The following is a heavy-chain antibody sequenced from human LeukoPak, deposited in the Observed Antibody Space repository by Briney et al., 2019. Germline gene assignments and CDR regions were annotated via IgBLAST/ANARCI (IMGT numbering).Heavy chain of an antibody. V-gene: IGHV3-21*04. Sequence: GGSLRLSCAASGFTFSSYSMNWVRQAPGKGLEWVSSISSSSSYIYYADSVKGRFTISRDNAKNSLYLQMNSLRAEDTAVYYCAKEDRGYSYGYRYFDYWGQGTLVTVSS. CDR1: GFTFSSYS. CDR2: ISSSSSYI. D-gene: IGHD5-18*01. CDR3: AKEDRGYSYGYRYFDY. J-gene: IGHJ4*02.